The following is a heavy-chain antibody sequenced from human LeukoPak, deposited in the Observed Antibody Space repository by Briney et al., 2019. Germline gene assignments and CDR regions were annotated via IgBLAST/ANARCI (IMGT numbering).Heavy chain of an antibody. V-gene: IGHV3-30*18. D-gene: IGHD6-13*01. J-gene: IGHJ4*02. CDR3: AKTPIAAAGPYYFDY. CDR1: GFTFSSYG. CDR2: ISYDGSNK. Sequence: GGSLRLSCAASGFTFSSYGMQWVRQAPGKGLEWVAVISYDGSNKYYADSVKGRFTISRDNSKNTLYLQMNSLRAEDTAVYYCAKTPIAAAGPYYFDYWGQGTLVTVSS.